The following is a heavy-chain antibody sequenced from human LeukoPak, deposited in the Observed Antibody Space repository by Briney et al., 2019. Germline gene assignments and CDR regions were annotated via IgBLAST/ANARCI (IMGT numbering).Heavy chain of an antibody. D-gene: IGHD3-22*01. CDR1: GDSISNSNYY. J-gene: IGHJ4*02. V-gene: IGHV4-39*07. CDR2: IYYSGST. CDR3: ARDRVYYYDSSGYFDY. Sequence: SETLSLTCTVSGDSISNSNYYWGWIRQPPGKGLEWIGNIYYSGSTYYNPSLKSRVTTSVDTSKNQFSLKLSSVTAADTAVYYCARDRVYYYDSSGYFDYWGQGTLVTVSS.